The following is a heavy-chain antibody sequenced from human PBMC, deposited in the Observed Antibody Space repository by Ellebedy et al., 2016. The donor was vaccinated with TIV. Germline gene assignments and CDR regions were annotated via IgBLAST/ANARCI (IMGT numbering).Heavy chain of an antibody. V-gene: IGHV3-13*01. D-gene: IGHD4-23*01. Sequence: GGSLRLSCAASGFTLINYDMHWVRQPPGKGLEWVSAIGIPGDTNYVDSVKGRFTISRENAKNSLFLQMNSLRAGDTAVYFCARGRIYGGNSDFDFWGRGTLVTVSS. CDR3: ARGRIYGGNSDFDF. CDR1: GFTLINYD. J-gene: IGHJ4*02. CDR2: IGIPGDT.